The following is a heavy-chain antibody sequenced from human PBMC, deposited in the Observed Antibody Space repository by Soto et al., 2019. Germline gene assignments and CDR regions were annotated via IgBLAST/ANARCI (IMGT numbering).Heavy chain of an antibody. CDR1: GGSSTSGDYY. CDR2: IYYSGST. D-gene: IGHD3-10*02. V-gene: IGHV4-30-4*01. Sequence: QVQLQESGPGLVKPSQTLSLTCTVSGGSSTSGDYYWSWIRQPPGKALEWIGYIYYSGSTYYNPSLQSRANISVDTSKNQFSLQLSSVTAADTAVYYCARAATMCARNDAFDIWGQGTMVTVSS. J-gene: IGHJ3*02. CDR3: ARAATMCARNDAFDI.